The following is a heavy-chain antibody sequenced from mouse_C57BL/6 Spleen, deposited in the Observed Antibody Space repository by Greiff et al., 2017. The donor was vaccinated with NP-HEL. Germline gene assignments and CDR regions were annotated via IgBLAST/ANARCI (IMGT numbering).Heavy chain of an antibody. CDR3: ARRNDGAMDY. CDR2: INPNNGGT. CDR1: GYTFTDYY. J-gene: IGHJ4*01. V-gene: IGHV1-26*01. D-gene: IGHD2-12*01. Sequence: EVQLQQSGPELVKPGASVKISCKASGYTFTDYYMNWVKQSHGKSLEWIGDINPNNGGTSYNQKFKGKATLTVDKSSSTAYMELRSLTSEDSAVYYWARRNDGAMDYWGQGTSVTVSS.